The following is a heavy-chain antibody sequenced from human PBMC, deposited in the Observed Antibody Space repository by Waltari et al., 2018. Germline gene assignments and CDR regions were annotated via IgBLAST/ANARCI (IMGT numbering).Heavy chain of an antibody. Sequence: QVQLVQSGAEVKKPGASVKVSCKASGYTFTSYAMHWVRQAPGQRLEWMGWINAGNGNTKYSQKFQGRVTITRDTSASTAYMELSSLRSEDTAVYYCARDGGLWNYYYYGMDVWGQGTTVTVSS. V-gene: IGHV1-3*01. CDR3: ARDGGLWNYYYYGMDV. J-gene: IGHJ6*02. CDR2: INAGNGNT. CDR1: GYTFTSYA. D-gene: IGHD3-16*01.